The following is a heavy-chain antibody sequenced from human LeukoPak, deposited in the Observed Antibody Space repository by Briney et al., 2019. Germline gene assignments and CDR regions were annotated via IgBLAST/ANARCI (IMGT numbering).Heavy chain of an antibody. CDR2: INWNGGST. CDR3: ARALDGSSGWYNWFDP. J-gene: IGHJ5*02. CDR1: GFTFDDYG. D-gene: IGHD6-19*01. V-gene: IGHV3-20*04. Sequence: GGSLRLSCAASGFTFDDYGMSWVRQARGKGLEWVSGINWNGGSTGYADSVKGRFTISRDNAKNSLYLVMNNLRGEDTALYYCARALDGSSGWYNWFDPWGQGTLVTVSS.